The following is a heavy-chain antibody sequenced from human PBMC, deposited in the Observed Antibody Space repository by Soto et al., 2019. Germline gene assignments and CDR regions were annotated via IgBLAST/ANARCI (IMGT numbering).Heavy chain of an antibody. CDR2: IDPTDSYT. CDR3: ARPYSSSWDIDY. Sequence: GESLKISCKGSGYSFTSYSITWVRQMPGKGLEWMGRIDPTDSYTNYSPSFQGHVTISADKSINTAYLQWSSLRASDSAMYYCARPYSSSWDIDYWGQGTLVTVSS. D-gene: IGHD6-13*01. V-gene: IGHV5-10-1*01. J-gene: IGHJ4*02. CDR1: GYSFTSYS.